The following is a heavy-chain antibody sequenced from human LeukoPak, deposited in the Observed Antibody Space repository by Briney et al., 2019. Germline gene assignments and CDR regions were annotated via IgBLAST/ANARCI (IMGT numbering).Heavy chain of an antibody. CDR2: IWYDGTNK. CDR1: GFNFSTYG. V-gene: IGHV3-33*06. D-gene: IGHD5-18*01. J-gene: IGHJ3*02. Sequence: GRSLRLSCAASGFNFSTYGMHWVRQAPGKGLEWVAVIWYDGTNKYYTDSVKGRFTISRDNSKNTLYLQMNSLRAEDTAVYYCAKGSWIQLWLISYAFDIWGQGTMVTVSS. CDR3: AKGSWIQLWLISYAFDI.